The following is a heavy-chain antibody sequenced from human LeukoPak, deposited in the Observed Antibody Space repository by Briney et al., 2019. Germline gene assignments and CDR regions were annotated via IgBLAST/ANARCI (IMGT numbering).Heavy chain of an antibody. CDR3: AREDLFLDP. V-gene: IGHV4-61*02. D-gene: IGHD2-21*01. Sequence: PSETLSLTCTVSGGSISSGSYYWSWIRQPAGKGLEWIGRIYTSGSTNYNPSLKSRVTISVDTSKNQFSLKLSSVTAADTAVYYCAREDLFLDPWGQGTLVTVSS. CDR2: IYTSGST. J-gene: IGHJ5*02. CDR1: GGSISSGSYY.